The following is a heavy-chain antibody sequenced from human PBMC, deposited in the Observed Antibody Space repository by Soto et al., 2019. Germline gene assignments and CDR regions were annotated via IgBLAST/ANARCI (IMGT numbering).Heavy chain of an antibody. CDR2: IYYSGST. CDR1: GGSISSGGYY. J-gene: IGHJ6*02. D-gene: IGHD3-22*01. CDR3: AIWGASYDSSGYYRPYYYHYGMDV. V-gene: IGHV4-31*03. Sequence: QVQLQESGPGLVKPSQTLSVTCTVSGGSISSGGYYWSWIRQHPGKGLEWIGYIYYSGSTYYNPSLKSRVTISVDTSKNQFSLELSSVTAADTAVYYCAIWGASYDSSGYYRPYYYHYGMDVWGQGTTVTVSS.